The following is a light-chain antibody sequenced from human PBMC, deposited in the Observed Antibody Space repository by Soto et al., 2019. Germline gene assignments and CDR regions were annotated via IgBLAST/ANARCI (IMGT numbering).Light chain of an antibody. Sequence: DIQMTQSPSTLSASVVDRVTITCRASQSISSWLAWYQQKPGKAPKLLIYKASSLESGVPSRFSGSGSGTEFTLTISSMQPDDFATYYCQQYNGYSRKFGQGTKVDIK. J-gene: IGKJ1*01. CDR3: QQYNGYSRK. CDR1: QSISSW. CDR2: KAS. V-gene: IGKV1-5*03.